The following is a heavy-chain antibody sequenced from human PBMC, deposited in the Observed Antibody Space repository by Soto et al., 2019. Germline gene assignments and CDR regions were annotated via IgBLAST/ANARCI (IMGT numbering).Heavy chain of an antibody. CDR3: ARVSSSWDYFDY. Sequence: GGSLRLSCAASGFTFSDYYMSWIRQAPGKGLEWVSYISSSSSYTNYADSVKGRFTISRDNAKDSLYLQMNSLRAEDTAVYYCARVSSSWDYFDYWGQGTLVTVSS. D-gene: IGHD6-13*01. CDR2: ISSSSSYT. J-gene: IGHJ4*02. CDR1: GFTFSDYY. V-gene: IGHV3-11*06.